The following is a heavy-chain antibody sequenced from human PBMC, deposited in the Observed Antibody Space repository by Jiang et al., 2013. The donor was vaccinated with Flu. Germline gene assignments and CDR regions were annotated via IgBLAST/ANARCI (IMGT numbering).Heavy chain of an antibody. V-gene: IGHV3-23*01. J-gene: IGHJ4*02. Sequence: VQLLESGGGLVQPGGSLRLSCAASGLSFSNYALSWVRQAPGKGLEWVSGISASGDSAFYADSVKGRFTMSRDNSKNTLYLQMNSLRAEDTAVYYCATKHTYYPSTYFHYWGQGTLVTVSS. D-gene: IGHD3-22*01. CDR1: GLSFSNYA. CDR2: ISASGDSA. CDR3: ATKHTYYPSTYFHY.